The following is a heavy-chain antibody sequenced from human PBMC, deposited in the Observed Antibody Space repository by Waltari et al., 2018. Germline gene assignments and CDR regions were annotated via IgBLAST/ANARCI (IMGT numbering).Heavy chain of an antibody. CDR1: GGSFSGYS. CDR3: VRLEDCTGPGGHCYSGDPFALDV. Sequence: QVQLQQWGAGLLQSSETLSLTCAVYGGSFSGYSWGWVRQPPGQGLGWIGEINHAGYTNHNPSLRSRVTMSADTSKSQFSLKLNSVTAADTAVYYCVRLEDCTGPGGHCYSGDPFALDVWGQGTTVTVSS. V-gene: IGHV4-34*02. CDR2: INHAGYT. D-gene: IGHD2-15*01. J-gene: IGHJ6*02.